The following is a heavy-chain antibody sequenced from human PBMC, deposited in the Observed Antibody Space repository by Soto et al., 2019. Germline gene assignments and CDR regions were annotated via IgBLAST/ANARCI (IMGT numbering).Heavy chain of an antibody. D-gene: IGHD4-17*01. CDR3: ARGPREDGDYGYYYYMDV. Sequence: SETLSLTCTVSGGSISSYYWSWIRQPPGKELKWIGYIYYSGSTNYNPSLKSRVTISVDTSKNQFSLKLSSVTAADTAVYYCARGPREDGDYGYYYYMDVWGKGTTVTVSS. V-gene: IGHV4-59*01. CDR2: IYYSGST. CDR1: GGSISSYY. J-gene: IGHJ6*03.